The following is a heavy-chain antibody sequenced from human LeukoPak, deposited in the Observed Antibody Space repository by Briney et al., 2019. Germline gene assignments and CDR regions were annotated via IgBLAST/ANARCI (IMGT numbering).Heavy chain of an antibody. Sequence: GRSLRLSCAASGFTFSSYAMHWVRQAPGKGLEWVAVISYDGSNKYYADSVKGRFTISRDNSKNTLYLQMNSLRAEDTAVYYCAKDRAGGYSYGPFDYWGQGTLVTVSS. CDR1: GFTFSSYA. V-gene: IGHV3-30-3*01. D-gene: IGHD5-18*01. CDR2: ISYDGSNK. J-gene: IGHJ4*02. CDR3: AKDRAGGYSYGPFDY.